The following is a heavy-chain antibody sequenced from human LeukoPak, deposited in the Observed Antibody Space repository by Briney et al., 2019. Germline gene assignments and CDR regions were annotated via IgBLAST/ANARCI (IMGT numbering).Heavy chain of an antibody. CDR1: GFSLSTSGMR. CDR2: IDWDDDK. CDR3: ARLNSGTYLDY. Sequence: SGPTLVNPTQTLTLTCTFSGFSLSTSGMRVSWIRHPPGKALEWLARIDWDDDKFYSTSLKTRLTISKDTSKNQVVLTMTNMDPVDTATYYCARLNSGTYLDYRGQGTLVTVSS. J-gene: IGHJ4*02. D-gene: IGHD1-26*01. V-gene: IGHV2-70*04.